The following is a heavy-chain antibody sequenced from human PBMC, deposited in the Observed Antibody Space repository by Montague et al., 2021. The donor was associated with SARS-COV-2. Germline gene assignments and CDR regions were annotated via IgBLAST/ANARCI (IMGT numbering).Heavy chain of an antibody. CDR2: ISDSGST. V-gene: IGHV4-59*08. Sequence: SETLSLTCTVSGGSISSFYWSWFRQPPGKGLDWIGYISDSGSTNYNPSLTSRVTMSVDTSKNQFSLKVNSVTAADTAVYYCARHYSATLPAVYWGQGTLVTVSS. CDR3: ARHYSATLPAVY. D-gene: IGHD2-15*01. J-gene: IGHJ4*02. CDR1: GGSISSFY.